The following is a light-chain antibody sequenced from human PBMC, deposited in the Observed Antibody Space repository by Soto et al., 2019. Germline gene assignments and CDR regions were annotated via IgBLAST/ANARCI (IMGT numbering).Light chain of an antibody. CDR3: QSYANRPPIT. V-gene: IGKV1-33*01. CDR1: QDISNY. CDR2: DAS. Sequence: DIQITQSPSSLSASVGDRVTITCQSSQDISNYLHWYQQKPGKAPKLLIYDASNLETGVPSRFSGSGYGTDFTFTISSLKHEDIATYYCQSYANRPPITFGIGPRLEIK. J-gene: IGKJ5*01.